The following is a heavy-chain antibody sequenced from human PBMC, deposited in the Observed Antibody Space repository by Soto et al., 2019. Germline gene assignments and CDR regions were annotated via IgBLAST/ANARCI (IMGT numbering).Heavy chain of an antibody. CDR2: IYPGDSYT. Sequence: VESVTISCKGFGDTFTNYWIVWVLQMPGKGPEWMGIIYPGDSYTKYNPSFQGQVTISADKSITTTYLQWSSLKASDTAIYYCAASIFYYGMDVWGQGTTVTVSS. V-gene: IGHV5-51*01. CDR3: AASIFYYGMDV. CDR1: GDTFTNYW. J-gene: IGHJ6*02.